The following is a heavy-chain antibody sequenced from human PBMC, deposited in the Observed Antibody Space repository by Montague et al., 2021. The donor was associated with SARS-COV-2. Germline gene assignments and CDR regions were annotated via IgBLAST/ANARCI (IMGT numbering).Heavy chain of an antibody. J-gene: IGHJ6*02. V-gene: IGHV4-59*01. CDR2: IYYSGST. Sequence: SETLSLTCTVSGGSISSYYWSWIRQPPGKGLEWIGYIYYSGSTNYNPSLKSRVTISVDTSKNQFSLKLSSVTAADTAVYYCARGAGRGSGYGKYYYYYYGMDVWGQGTTVTVPS. D-gene: IGHD5-12*01. CDR3: ARGAGRGSGYGKYYYYYYGMDV. CDR1: GGSISSYY.